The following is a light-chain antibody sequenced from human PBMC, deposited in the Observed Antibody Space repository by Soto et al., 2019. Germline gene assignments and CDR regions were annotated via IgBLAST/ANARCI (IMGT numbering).Light chain of an antibody. CDR3: SSYTTISTYV. V-gene: IGLV2-14*01. CDR2: DVR. Sequence: QSALTQPASVSGSPGQSITISCTGTNSDVGGYNYVSWYQQHPGKAPKLMIYDVRNRPSGVSNRFSGSKSVNTASLTISGLQAEDDADYYCSSYTTISTYVFGTGTKLTVL. CDR1: NSDVGGYNY. J-gene: IGLJ1*01.